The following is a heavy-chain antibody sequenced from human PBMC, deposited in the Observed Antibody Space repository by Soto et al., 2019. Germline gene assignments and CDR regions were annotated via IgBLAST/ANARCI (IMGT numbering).Heavy chain of an antibody. J-gene: IGHJ5*01. Sequence: GGSLRLSCAASGFTFSSYSMNWVRQAPGKGLEWVSSISSSSYIYYADSVKGRFTISRDNAKNSLYLQMNSLRGEDTAVYYCARVSDSDSSSGPTWFDRWGQGTLVTVSS. CDR1: GFTFSSYS. CDR3: ARVSDSDSSSGPTWFDR. D-gene: IGHD3-3*01. V-gene: IGHV3-21*01. CDR2: ISSSSYI.